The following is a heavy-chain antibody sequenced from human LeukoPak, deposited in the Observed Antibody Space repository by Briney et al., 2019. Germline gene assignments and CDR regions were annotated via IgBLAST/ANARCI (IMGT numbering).Heavy chain of an antibody. D-gene: IGHD3-16*01. Sequence: SVKVSCKASGYTFTNYGISWVRQAPGQGLEWMGWISANNGNTNYAQKVQGRVTMTRDTSTSTAYMELRSLRYDDTAVYYCSRDDGPFGGVRFDHWGQGTLVTVSS. CDR2: ISANNGNT. CDR1: GYTFTNYG. J-gene: IGHJ4*02. V-gene: IGHV1-18*01. CDR3: SRDDGPFGGVRFDH.